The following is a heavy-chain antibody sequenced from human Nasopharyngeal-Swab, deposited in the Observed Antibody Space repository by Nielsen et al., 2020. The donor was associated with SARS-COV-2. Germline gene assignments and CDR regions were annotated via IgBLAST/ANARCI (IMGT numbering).Heavy chain of an antibody. CDR3: VRVRLTGYYSAYYYGMDV. CDR2: ISYDGSNK. V-gene: IGHV3-30*03. D-gene: IGHD3-9*01. J-gene: IGHJ6*02. Sequence: WIRQPPGKGLEWVAVISYDGSNKYYADSVKGRFTISRDNSKNTLYLQMNSLRAEDTAVYYCVRVRLTGYYSAYYYGMDVWGQGTTVTVSS.